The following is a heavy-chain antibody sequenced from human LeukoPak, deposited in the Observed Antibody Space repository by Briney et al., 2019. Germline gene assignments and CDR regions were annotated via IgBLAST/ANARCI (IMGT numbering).Heavy chain of an antibody. D-gene: IGHD3-10*01. CDR3: ARPEPMARGRWFDP. CDR1: GYTFSNYE. V-gene: IGHV1-8*01. Sequence: ASVKVSCKASGYTFSNYEINWLRQATGQGLEWMGWMNPNSGNIGYAQKFQGRVTMTWNTSISTAYVELSSLRSEDTAVYYCARPEPMARGRWFDPWGQGTLVTVSS. CDR2: MNPNSGNI. J-gene: IGHJ5*02.